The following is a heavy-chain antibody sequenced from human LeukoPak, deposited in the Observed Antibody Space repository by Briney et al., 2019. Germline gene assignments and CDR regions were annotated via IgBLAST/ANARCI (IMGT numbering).Heavy chain of an antibody. CDR1: VGSISSYY. D-gene: IGHD3-3*01. J-gene: IGHJ4*02. Sequence: SETLSLTCTVSVGSISSYYWSCIRQPPGQGLESIGYIYYSGSSNYNPTLKSRVTISVDTSKNQFSLKLSSVTAADTAVYYCAKYCDFWSGYYVFDYWGQGTLVTVSS. V-gene: IGHV4-59*08. CDR2: IYYSGSS. CDR3: AKYCDFWSGYYVFDY.